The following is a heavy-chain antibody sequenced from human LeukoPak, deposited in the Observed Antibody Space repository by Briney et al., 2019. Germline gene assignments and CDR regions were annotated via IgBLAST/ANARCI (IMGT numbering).Heavy chain of an antibody. V-gene: IGHV4-4*02. D-gene: IGHD3-10*01. J-gene: IGHJ6*03. CDR1: GGSISSSNW. CDR2: IYHSGST. Sequence: SGTLSLTCAVSGGSISSSNWWSWVRQPPGKGLEWIGEIYHSGSTNYNQSLKSRVTISVDKSKNQFSLKLSSVTAADTAVYYCARGPYGSGSDYHYYYYMDVWGKGTTVTVSS. CDR3: ARGPYGSGSDYHYYYYMDV.